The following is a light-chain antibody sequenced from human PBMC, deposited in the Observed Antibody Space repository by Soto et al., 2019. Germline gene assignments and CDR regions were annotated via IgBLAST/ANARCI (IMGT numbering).Light chain of an antibody. CDR2: DAS. V-gene: IGKV3-11*01. J-gene: IGKJ3*01. CDR3: QQRSNLPPAFT. Sequence: EIVLTQSPATLSLSPGERATLSCRASQSVSSYLAWYQQKPGQAPRLLIDDASNRATGIPARFSGSGSGTDFTLTISSLEPEDFAVYYCQQRSNLPPAFTFGPGTKVDIK. CDR1: QSVSSY.